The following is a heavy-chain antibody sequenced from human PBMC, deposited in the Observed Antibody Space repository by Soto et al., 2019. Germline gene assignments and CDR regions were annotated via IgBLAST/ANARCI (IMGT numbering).Heavy chain of an antibody. CDR3: VGALTYEVPYYYYGMDV. Sequence: GGSLRLSCAASGISFSTYLMSWVRQAPGKGLEWVANIKQGGNEKFYVDPVKGRFTISRDNDKKSLYLQMDSLRVEDTAVYYCVGALTYEVPYYYYGMDVWGQGTTVTVSS. D-gene: IGHD3-16*01. J-gene: IGHJ6*02. CDR2: IKQGGNEK. V-gene: IGHV3-7*01. CDR1: GISFSTYL.